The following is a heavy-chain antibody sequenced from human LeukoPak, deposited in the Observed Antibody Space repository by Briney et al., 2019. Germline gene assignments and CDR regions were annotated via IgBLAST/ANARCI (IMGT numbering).Heavy chain of an antibody. CDR2: IYYSGST. J-gene: IGHJ4*02. Sequence: SGTLSLTCTVSGGSISSSSYYWGWIRQPPGKGLEWIGSIYYSGSTYYNPSLKSRVTISVDTSKNQFSLKLSSVTAADTAVYYCAREGVPAAITMAIGYWGQGTLVTVSS. CDR1: GGSISSSSYY. D-gene: IGHD2-2*01. V-gene: IGHV4-39*07. CDR3: AREGVPAAITMAIGY.